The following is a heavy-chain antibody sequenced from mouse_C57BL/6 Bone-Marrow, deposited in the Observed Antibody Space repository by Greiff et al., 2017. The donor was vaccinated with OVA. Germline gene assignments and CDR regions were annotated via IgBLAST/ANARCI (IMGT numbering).Heavy chain of an antibody. CDR2: IYPGDGDT. Sequence: QVQLQQSGPELVKPGASVKISCKASGYAFSSSWMNWVKQRPGKGLEWIGRIYPGDGDTNYNGKFKGKATLTADKSSSTAYMQLSSLTSDDSAVYFCARGGANWDGWFAYWGQGTLVTVSA. D-gene: IGHD4-1*01. V-gene: IGHV1-82*01. CDR1: GYAFSSSW. J-gene: IGHJ3*01. CDR3: ARGGANWDGWFAY.